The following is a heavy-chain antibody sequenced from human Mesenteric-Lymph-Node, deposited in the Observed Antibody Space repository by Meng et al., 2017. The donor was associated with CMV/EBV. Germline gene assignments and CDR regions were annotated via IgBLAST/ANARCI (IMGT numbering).Heavy chain of an antibody. CDR3: ARDSCGTSNCYMRSSGHYYYSMDV. CDR2: ISWNGGST. J-gene: IGHJ6*02. CDR1: GFTFDDYG. Sequence: GGSLRLSCAASGFTFDDYGMSWVRQVPGKGLEWVAGISWNGGSTGYGDPVKGRFSISRDNAKNFVYLQMHSLRAEDTALYYCARDSCGTSNCYMRSSGHYYYSMDVWGQGTTVTVSS. V-gene: IGHV3-20*04. D-gene: IGHD2-2*01.